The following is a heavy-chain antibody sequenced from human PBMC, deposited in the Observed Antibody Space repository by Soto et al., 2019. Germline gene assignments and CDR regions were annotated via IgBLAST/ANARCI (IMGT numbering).Heavy chain of an antibody. Sequence: GASVKVSFKASGGTFSSYAISWLRQAPGQGLEWMGGIIPIFGTANYAQKFQGRVTITADKSTSTAYMELSSLRSEDTAVYYCATSPKGYYGSGSYPYDPWGQGTLVTVSS. V-gene: IGHV1-69*06. CDR1: GGTFSSYA. J-gene: IGHJ5*02. CDR3: ATSPKGYYGSGSYPYDP. D-gene: IGHD3-10*01. CDR2: IIPIFGTA.